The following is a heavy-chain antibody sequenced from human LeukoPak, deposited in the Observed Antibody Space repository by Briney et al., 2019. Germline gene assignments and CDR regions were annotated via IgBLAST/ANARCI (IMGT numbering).Heavy chain of an antibody. CDR3: AREYSSSSKQLYYYYGMDV. CDR2: INPSGGST. J-gene: IGHJ6*02. D-gene: IGHD6-6*01. Sequence: EASVKVSCKASGYTFTSYYMHWVRQAPGQGLEWMGIINPSGGSTSYAQKFQGRVTMTRDTSTSTVYMELSSLRSEDTAVYYCAREYSSSSKQLYYYYGMDVWGQGTTVTVSS. V-gene: IGHV1-46*01. CDR1: GYTFTSYY.